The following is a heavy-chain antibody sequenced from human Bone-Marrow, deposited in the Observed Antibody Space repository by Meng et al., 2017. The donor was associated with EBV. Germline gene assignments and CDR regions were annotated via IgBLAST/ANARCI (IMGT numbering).Heavy chain of an antibody. CDR1: GGSFSGYY. Sequence: QVQLQESGPGLVKPSETLSLTCAVYGGSFSGYYWSWIRQPPGKGLEWIGEINNSGSTNYNPSLKSRVTISVDTSKNQFSLKLSSVTAADTAVYYGARRLVVVAATRAKFDYWGQGTLVTVSS. D-gene: IGHD2-15*01. CDR3: ARRLVVVAATRAKFDY. V-gene: IGHV4-34*01. J-gene: IGHJ4*02. CDR2: INNSGST.